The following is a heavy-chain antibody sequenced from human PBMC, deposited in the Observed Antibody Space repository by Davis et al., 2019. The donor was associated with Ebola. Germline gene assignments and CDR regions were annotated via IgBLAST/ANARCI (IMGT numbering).Heavy chain of an antibody. D-gene: IGHD7-27*01. V-gene: IGHV4-59*01. CDR1: GGSISSSY. J-gene: IGHJ4*02. Sequence: SETLSLTCTVSGGSISSSYWSWIRQSPGKGLEWIGYIYYSGSTNYNPSLKSRLTISVDTSKNQFSLKLSSVTAADTAVYYCASLGTSYWGQGTLVTVSS. CDR3: ASLGTSY. CDR2: IYYSGST.